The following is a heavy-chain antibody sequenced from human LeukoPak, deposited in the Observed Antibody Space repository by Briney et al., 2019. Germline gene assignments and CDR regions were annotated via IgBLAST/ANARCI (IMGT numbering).Heavy chain of an antibody. CDR1: GGSISSYY. D-gene: IGHD6-6*01. CDR2: IYYSGST. Sequence: PSETLSLTCTVSGGSISSYYWSWIRQPPGKGLEWIGYIYYSGSTNYNPSLKSRVTISVDTSKNQFSLKLSSVTAADTAVYYCARARYSSSSQDYWGQGTLVTVSS. V-gene: IGHV4-59*01. J-gene: IGHJ4*02. CDR3: ARARYSSSSQDY.